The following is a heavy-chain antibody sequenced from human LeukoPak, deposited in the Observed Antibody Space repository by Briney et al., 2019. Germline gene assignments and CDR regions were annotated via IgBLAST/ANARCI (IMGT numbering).Heavy chain of an antibody. V-gene: IGHV3-21*01. CDR1: GFTFSSYS. J-gene: IGHJ4*02. CDR3: ARDRKDSSLTPD. Sequence: GGSLRLSCAASGFTFSSYSMYWVRQAPGKGLEWVSSISSSSSYIYYADSVKGRFTISRDNAKNSLYLQMNSLRAEDTAVYYCARDRKDSSLTPDWGQGTLVTVSS. CDR2: ISSSSSYI. D-gene: IGHD2-15*01.